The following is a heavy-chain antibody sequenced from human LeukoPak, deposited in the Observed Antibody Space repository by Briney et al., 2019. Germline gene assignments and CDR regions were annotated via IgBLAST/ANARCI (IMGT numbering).Heavy chain of an antibody. Sequence: PGGSLRLSCAASGFTFSSYWMSWVRQAPGKGLEWVANIKQDGSEKYYVDSVKGRFTISRDNAKNSLYLQMNSLRAEDTAVYYCAKDGLLWFGELLPYRYYFDYWGQGTLVTVSS. D-gene: IGHD3-10*01. V-gene: IGHV3-7*01. J-gene: IGHJ4*02. CDR3: AKDGLLWFGELLPYRYYFDY. CDR2: IKQDGSEK. CDR1: GFTFSSYW.